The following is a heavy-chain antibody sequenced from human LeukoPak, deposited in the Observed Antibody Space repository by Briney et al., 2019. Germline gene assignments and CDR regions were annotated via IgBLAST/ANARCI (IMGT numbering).Heavy chain of an antibody. V-gene: IGHV3-23*01. D-gene: IGHD1-26*01. Sequence: GGSLRLSCAASGFTFSSYGMSWVRQAPGKGLEWVSIISATGGSSYYADSVKGRFTISRDNPKNTLFLQMDNLTVEDTAVYYCAKRAGGADRAFDYWGQGTLVTLSS. CDR1: GFTFSSYG. CDR2: ISATGGSS. CDR3: AKRAGGADRAFDY. J-gene: IGHJ4*02.